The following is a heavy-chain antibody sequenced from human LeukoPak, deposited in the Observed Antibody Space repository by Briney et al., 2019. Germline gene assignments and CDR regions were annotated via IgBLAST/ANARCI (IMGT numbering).Heavy chain of an antibody. D-gene: IGHD6-6*01. CDR1: GFTFSSYS. J-gene: IGHJ4*02. Sequence: GGSLRLSCAASGFTFSSYSMMWVRQAPGKGLEWVSYISSSSTTIYYADSVKGRFTISRDNAKNSVYLQMNSLRAEDTAVYYCARGVFPLDYWGQGTLVTVSS. CDR2: ISSSSTTI. V-gene: IGHV3-48*01. CDR3: ARGVFPLDY.